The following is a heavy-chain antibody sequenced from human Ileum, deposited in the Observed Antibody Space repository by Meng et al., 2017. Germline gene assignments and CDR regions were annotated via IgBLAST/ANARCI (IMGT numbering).Heavy chain of an antibody. D-gene: IGHD3-3*01. Sequence: VQRQQWGAGLLKPTETLSLTCAVFGGSLSGYYCNWFRQPPGKGLGWIGGSDHFGNTIHNPSLKGRLTISVDTSKNQISLRLTSVIAADTAVYYCVYFWSGYFTSGQGTLVTVSS. J-gene: IGHJ5*02. CDR2: SDHFGNT. CDR1: GGSLSGYY. CDR3: VYFWSGYFT. V-gene: IGHV4-34*01.